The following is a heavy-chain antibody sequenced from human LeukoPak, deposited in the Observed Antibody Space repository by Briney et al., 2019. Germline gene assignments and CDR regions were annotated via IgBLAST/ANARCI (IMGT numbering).Heavy chain of an antibody. CDR3: ASLIGGSSGDY. V-gene: IGHV3-48*03. J-gene: IGHJ4*02. Sequence: GGSLRLSCAASGFTFRSYEMNWVRQAPGKGLEWVSYISSSGSALYYADSVKGRFTISRDNAKNSLYLQMNSLRAEDTAVYCCASLIGGSSGDYWGQGTLVTVSS. D-gene: IGHD4-23*01. CDR1: GFTFRSYE. CDR2: ISSSGSAL.